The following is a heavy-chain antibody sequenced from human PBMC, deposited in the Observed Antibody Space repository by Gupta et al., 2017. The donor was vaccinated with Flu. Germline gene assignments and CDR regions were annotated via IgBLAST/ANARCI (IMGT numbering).Heavy chain of an antibody. J-gene: IGHJ4*02. CDR3: ARLGATVVTPDFDY. V-gene: IGHV4-39*01. Sequence: QLQLQESGPGLVKPSETLSLTCTVSGGSISSSSYYWGWIRQPPGKGLEWIGSIYYSGSTYYNPSLKSRVTISVDTSKNQFSLKLSSVTAADTAVYYCARLGATVVTPDFDYWGQGTLVTVSS. CDR1: GGSISSSSYY. D-gene: IGHD4-23*01. CDR2: IYYSGST.